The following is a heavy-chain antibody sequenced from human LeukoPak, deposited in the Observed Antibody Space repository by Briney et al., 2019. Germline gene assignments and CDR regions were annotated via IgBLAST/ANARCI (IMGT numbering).Heavy chain of an antibody. CDR2: IYSGGST. J-gene: IGHJ6*02. D-gene: IGHD3-9*01. CDR1: GFTFSSNY. Sequence: GGSLRLSCAASGFTFSSNYMSWVRQAPGKGLEGVSVIYSGGSTYYSDSVTGRFPISRDNSKNTLYLQMNSLRAEDTAVYYCAGGLDTGYYYYYGMDVWGQGTTITVSS. V-gene: IGHV3-66*02. CDR3: AGGLDTGYYYYYGMDV.